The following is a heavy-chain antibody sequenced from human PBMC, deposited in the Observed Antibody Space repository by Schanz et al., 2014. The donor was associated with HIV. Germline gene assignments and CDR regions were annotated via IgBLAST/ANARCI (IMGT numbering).Heavy chain of an antibody. CDR3: ARYPRLIDYNTSQGMDV. CDR1: GYSFSDYY. V-gene: IGHV1-69*01. Sequence: QVQLVQSGADVKKPGASMKVSCKTSGYSFSDYYLHWVRQAPGQGLEWMGGMIPILDAPNYAQKFQGRVFITADESTSTVNMELSSLRSGDTAVYYCARYPRLIDYNTSQGMDVWGQGTTVTVSS. D-gene: IGHD1-20*01. J-gene: IGHJ6*02. CDR2: MIPILDAP.